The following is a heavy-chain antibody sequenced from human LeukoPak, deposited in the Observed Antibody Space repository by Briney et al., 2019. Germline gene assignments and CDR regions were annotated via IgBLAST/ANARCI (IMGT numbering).Heavy chain of an antibody. D-gene: IGHD6-13*01. Sequence: HPGGSLRLSCAASGFTFSSHAMSWVRQAPGKGLEWVSVISAGGSTYYADSVKGRFTISRDNSKNTLYLQMNSLRAEDTAVYYCAKDRGSSSWYDYFDYWGQGTLVTVSS. J-gene: IGHJ4*02. CDR1: GFTFSSHA. CDR2: ISAGGST. V-gene: IGHV3-23*01. CDR3: AKDRGSSSWYDYFDY.